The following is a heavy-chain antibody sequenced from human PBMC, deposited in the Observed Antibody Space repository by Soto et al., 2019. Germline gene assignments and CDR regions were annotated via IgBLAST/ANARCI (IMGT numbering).Heavy chain of an antibody. D-gene: IGHD1-1*01. Sequence: QVQLVESGGGVVQPGRSLRLSCAASGFTFSSYGIHWVRQAPGKGLEWVAIIWYDGNNKYYADSVKGRFTVSRDNSKNTLYLQMNSLRGEDTAVYYCASDTPGRPFDYWGQGTLVTVAS. CDR2: IWYDGNNK. J-gene: IGHJ4*02. CDR3: ASDTPGRPFDY. V-gene: IGHV3-33*01. CDR1: GFTFSSYG.